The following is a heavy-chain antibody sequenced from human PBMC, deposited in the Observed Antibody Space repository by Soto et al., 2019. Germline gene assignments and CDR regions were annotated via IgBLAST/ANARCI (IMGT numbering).Heavy chain of an antibody. CDR1: GFTFRSYA. CDR3: AKDISMIVVAAFDY. V-gene: IGHV3-23*01. Sequence: GGSLRLSCAASGFTFRSYAMSWVRQAPGKGLEWVSAISGSGGSTYYADSVKGRFTISRDNSKNTLYLQMNSLRAEDTAVYYCAKDISMIVVAAFDYWGQGTLVTVSS. J-gene: IGHJ4*02. D-gene: IGHD3-22*01. CDR2: ISGSGGST.